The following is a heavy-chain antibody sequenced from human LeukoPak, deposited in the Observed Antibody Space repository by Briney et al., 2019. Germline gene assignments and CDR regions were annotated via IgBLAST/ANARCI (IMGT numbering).Heavy chain of an antibody. V-gene: IGHV3-23*01. Sequence: GGSLRLSCAASGFTSSNYHMSWVRQAPGKGLEWVSTISGSGGNTYYADSVKGRFTISRDNSKSTLYLQMNSLRAEDTAVYYCAKPLIAVAGTLYFDYWGQGSLVTVSS. D-gene: IGHD6-19*01. CDR1: GFTSSNYH. CDR2: ISGSGGNT. CDR3: AKPLIAVAGTLYFDY. J-gene: IGHJ4*02.